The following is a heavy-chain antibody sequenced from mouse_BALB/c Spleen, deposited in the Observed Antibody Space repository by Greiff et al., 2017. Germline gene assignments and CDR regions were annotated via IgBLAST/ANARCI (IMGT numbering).Heavy chain of an antibody. V-gene: IGHV5-9-4*01. CDR3: ARIWDTYAMDY. CDR2: ISSGGSYT. Sequence: EVQLVESGGGLVKPGGSLKLSCAASGFTFSSYAMSWVRQSPEKRLEWVAEISSGGSYTYYPDTVTGRFTISRDNAKNTLYLEMSSLRSEDTAMYYCARIWDTYAMDYWGQGTSVTVSS. J-gene: IGHJ4*01. D-gene: IGHD4-1*01. CDR1: GFTFSSYA.